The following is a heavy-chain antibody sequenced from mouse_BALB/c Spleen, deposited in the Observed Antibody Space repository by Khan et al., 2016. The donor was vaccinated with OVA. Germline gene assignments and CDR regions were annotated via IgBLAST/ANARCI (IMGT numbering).Heavy chain of an antibody. Sequence: QVQLKQSGAELARPGASVKMSCKASGYTFTSNTMHWVKQRPGQGLEWIGYINPRSGYTIYNQKFKDKATLTADISSSTVYMQLSSLTSDDSAVYYCARRTTGYAMDYWGQGTSVTVSS. D-gene: IGHD2-14*01. CDR2: INPRSGYT. CDR1: GYTFTSNT. J-gene: IGHJ4*01. CDR3: ARRTTGYAMDY. V-gene: IGHV1-4*01.